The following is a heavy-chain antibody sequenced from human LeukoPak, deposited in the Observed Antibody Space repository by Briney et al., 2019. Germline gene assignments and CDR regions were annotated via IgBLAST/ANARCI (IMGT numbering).Heavy chain of an antibody. CDR1: GFTFSSYS. CDR3: ARPSYDFWSGYYSDYYYYYMDV. J-gene: IGHJ6*03. Sequence: PGGSLRLSCAASGFTFSSYSMNWVRHAPGKGLEWVSSISSSSSYIYYADSVKGRFTISRDNAKNSLYLQMNSLRAEDTAVYYCARPSYDFWSGYYSDYYYYYMDVWGKGTTVTVSS. V-gene: IGHV3-21*01. D-gene: IGHD3-3*01. CDR2: ISSSSSYI.